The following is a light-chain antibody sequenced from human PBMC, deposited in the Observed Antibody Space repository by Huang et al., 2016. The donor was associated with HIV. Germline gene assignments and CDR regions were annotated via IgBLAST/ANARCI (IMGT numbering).Light chain of an antibody. CDR3: QQHNNWLS. CDR1: QSVNNF. J-gene: IGKJ4*01. CDR2: DAS. Sequence: EVVLTKTPATLSLSPGERATLSCRASQSVNNFLAWYQHRPGQAPRLLIYDASKRATGVPSRFSGSGSGTDFTLTITSLEPEDFGVYYCQQHNNWLSFGGGTKVEIK. V-gene: IGKV3-11*01.